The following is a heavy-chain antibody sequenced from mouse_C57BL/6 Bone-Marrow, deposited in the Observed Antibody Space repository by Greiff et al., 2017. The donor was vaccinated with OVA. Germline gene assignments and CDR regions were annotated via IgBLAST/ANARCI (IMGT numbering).Heavy chain of an antibody. CDR1: GFTFSSYT. D-gene: IGHD2-5*01. J-gene: IGHJ2*01. V-gene: IGHV5-9*01. Sequence: EVKLMESGGGLVKPGGSLKLSCAASGFTFSSYTMSWVRQTPEKRLEWVATISGGGGNTYYPDSVKGRFTISRDNAKNTLYLQMSRLRSEDTALYYCARHPYYSNYVDCDDWGQGTTLTVSS. CDR3: ARHPYYSNYVDCDD. CDR2: ISGGGGNT.